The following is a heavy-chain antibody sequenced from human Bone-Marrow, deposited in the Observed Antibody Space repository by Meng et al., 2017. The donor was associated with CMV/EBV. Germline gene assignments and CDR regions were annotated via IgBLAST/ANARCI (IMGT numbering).Heavy chain of an antibody. D-gene: IGHD4-17*01. CDR3: ARDRGYGDARWFDP. J-gene: IGHJ5*02. CDR1: TNTLTTYG. Sequence: ASVKVSCKASTNTLTTYGISWVRQAPGQGLEWMGWINAHSGNTKYAQKVQDRVTMTTDTSTTTTYMELRSLRSDDTAVYYCARDRGYGDARWFDPWGQGTLATVPS. CDR2: INAHSGNT. V-gene: IGHV1-18*04.